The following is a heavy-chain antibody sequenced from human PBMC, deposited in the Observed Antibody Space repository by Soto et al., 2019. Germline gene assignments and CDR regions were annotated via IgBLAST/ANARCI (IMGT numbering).Heavy chain of an antibody. CDR2: IYSGGYT. CDR1: GFTVSNNY. V-gene: IGHV3-53*01. CDR3: GTRPGGGGY. D-gene: IGHD3-10*01. Sequence: EVQLVESGGGLIQPGGSLRLSCAVSGFTVSNNYMSWVRQAPGKGLEGVSVIYSGGYTAYGDSVKGRFTISRDNSKNTLSLQMKSPGPADPAVYYWGTRPGGGGYWGQGTLVTVSS. J-gene: IGHJ4*02.